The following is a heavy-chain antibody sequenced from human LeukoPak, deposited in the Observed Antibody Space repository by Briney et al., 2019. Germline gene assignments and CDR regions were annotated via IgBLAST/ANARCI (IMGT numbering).Heavy chain of an antibody. Sequence: SQTLSLTCTVSGGSISSGGYYWSWIRQHPGKGLEWIGYIYYGGSTYYNPSLKSRVTISVDTSKNQFSLKLSSVTAADTAVYYCARDRLATNTGWFDPWGQGTLVTVSS. CDR2: IYYGGST. V-gene: IGHV4-31*03. CDR3: ARDRLATNTGWFDP. J-gene: IGHJ5*02. D-gene: IGHD4-17*01. CDR1: GGSISSGGYY.